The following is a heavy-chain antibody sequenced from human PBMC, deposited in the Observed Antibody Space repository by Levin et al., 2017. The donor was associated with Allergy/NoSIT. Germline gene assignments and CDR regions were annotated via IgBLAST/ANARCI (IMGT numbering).Heavy chain of an antibody. V-gene: IGHV4-31*03. Sequence: SQTLSLTCTVSGGSIRSGVYYWSWIRHHPGKGLEWIGFIYYSGSTNYNPSLKSRLTMSVDTSKNQFSLRLSSVTAADTAVYYCARGLDSSSSAGWFDPWGQGTPVTVSS. CDR2: IYYSGST. CDR3: ARGLDSSSSAGWFDP. D-gene: IGHD6-6*01. CDR1: GGSIRSGVYY. J-gene: IGHJ5*01.